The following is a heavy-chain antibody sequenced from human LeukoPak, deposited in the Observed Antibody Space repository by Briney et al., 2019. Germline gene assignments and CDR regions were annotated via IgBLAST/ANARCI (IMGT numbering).Heavy chain of an antibody. CDR1: GGSISSSSYY. CDR2: TYYSGST. V-gene: IGHV4-39*07. D-gene: IGHD3-10*01. J-gene: IGHJ4*02. CDR3: ARGGGYFDY. Sequence: NPSETLSLTCTVSGGSISSSSYYWGWIRQPPGKGLEWIGSTYYSGSTYYNPSLKSRVTISVDTSKNQFSLRLSSVTAADTAVYYCARGGGYFDYWGQGTLVTVSS.